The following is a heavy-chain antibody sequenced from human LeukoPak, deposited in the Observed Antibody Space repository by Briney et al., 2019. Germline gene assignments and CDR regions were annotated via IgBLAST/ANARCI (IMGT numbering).Heavy chain of an antibody. V-gene: IGHV4-61*02. CDR3: AKGYSSGWTSNWFDP. CDR2: IYTSGST. D-gene: IGHD6-19*01. J-gene: IGHJ5*02. Sequence: SQTLSLTCTVSGGSISSGSYYWSWIRQPAGKGLEWIGRIYTSGSTNYNPSLESRVTISVDTSKNQFSLKLSSVTAADTAVYYCAKGYSSGWTSNWFDPWGQGTLVTVSS. CDR1: GGSISSGSYY.